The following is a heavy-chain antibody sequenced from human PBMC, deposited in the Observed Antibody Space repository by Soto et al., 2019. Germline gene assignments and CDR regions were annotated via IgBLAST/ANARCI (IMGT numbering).Heavy chain of an antibody. CDR3: ARGPWLQSSDY. V-gene: IGHV3-21*01. Sequence: LRLSCAASGFTFSSYSMNWVRQAPGKGLEWVSSISSSSYIYYADSVKGRFTISRDNAKNSLYLQMNSLRAEDTAVYYCARGPWLQSSDYWGQGTLVTVSS. D-gene: IGHD5-12*01. CDR1: GFTFSSYS. J-gene: IGHJ4*02. CDR2: ISSSSYI.